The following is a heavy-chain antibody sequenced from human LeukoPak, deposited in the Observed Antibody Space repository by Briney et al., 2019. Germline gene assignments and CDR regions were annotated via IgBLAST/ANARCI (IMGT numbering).Heavy chain of an antibody. J-gene: IGHJ4*02. V-gene: IGHV3-30*18. CDR3: ANLAVAGTFDY. Sequence: GRSLRLSCAASGFTFSSYGMHWVRQAPGKGLEWVAVISYDGGNKYYADSVKGRFTISRDNSKNTLYLQMNSLRAEDTAVYYCANLAVAGTFDYWGQGTLVTVSS. CDR1: GFTFSSYG. D-gene: IGHD6-19*01. CDR2: ISYDGGNK.